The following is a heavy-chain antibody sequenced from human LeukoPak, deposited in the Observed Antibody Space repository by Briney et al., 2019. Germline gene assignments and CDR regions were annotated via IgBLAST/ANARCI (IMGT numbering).Heavy chain of an antibody. CDR3: ARVGPSYYDSSGYYSDAFDI. J-gene: IGHJ3*02. D-gene: IGHD3-22*01. CDR2: INHSGST. V-gene: IGHV4-34*01. CDR1: GGSFSGYY. Sequence: SETLSLTCAVYGGSFSGYYWSWIRPPPGKGLEWIGEINHSGSTYYNPSLKSRVTISVDRSKNQFSLKLSSVTAADTAVYYCARVGPSYYDSSGYYSDAFDIWGQGTMVTVSS.